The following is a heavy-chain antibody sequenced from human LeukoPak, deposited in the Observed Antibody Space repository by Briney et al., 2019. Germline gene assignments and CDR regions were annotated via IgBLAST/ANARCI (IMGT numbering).Heavy chain of an antibody. V-gene: IGHV4-59*01. CDR1: GGSISSYY. Sequence: SETLSLTCTDSGGSISSYYWSWIRQPPGKGLEGVGHIYYSGSTNYNPSLKSRVTISVDPSKNQFSLKLSSVTAADKAVYYCARVGMYYSDSSGYPDSYFDYWGQGTLVTVSS. J-gene: IGHJ4*02. CDR3: ARVGMYYSDSSGYPDSYFDY. CDR2: IYYSGST. D-gene: IGHD3-22*01.